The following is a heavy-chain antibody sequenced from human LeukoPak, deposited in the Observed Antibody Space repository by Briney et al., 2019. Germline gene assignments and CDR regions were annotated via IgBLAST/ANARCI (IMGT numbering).Heavy chain of an antibody. CDR3: VKEGDYGYYFDY. CDR1: GFTFSSYA. D-gene: IGHD3-16*01. Sequence: GGSLRLSCSASGFTFSSYAMDWVRQAPGKGLEYVSTISSNGGSTYYADSVKGRFTISRDDSKNTLYLRMSSLRAEDTAVYYCVKEGDYGYYFDYWGQGALVTVSS. V-gene: IGHV3-64D*06. CDR2: ISSNGGST. J-gene: IGHJ4*02.